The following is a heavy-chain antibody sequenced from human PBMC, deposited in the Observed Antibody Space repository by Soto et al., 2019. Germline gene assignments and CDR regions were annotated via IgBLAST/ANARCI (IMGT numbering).Heavy chain of an antibody. CDR3: ARGDYAKAFDI. CDR1: GYSISSRNR. V-gene: IGHV4-28*03. J-gene: IGHJ3*02. Sequence: QVQLQESGPGLVKPSDTLSLICAVSGYSISSRNRWGWIRQPPGKGLEWIGNIYYSGSAYYNPSLKSRVTMSVDTSKNQFSLKLTSVTAVDTTVHYCARGDYAKAFDISGQGTTVTVSS. D-gene: IGHD2-2*01. CDR2: IYYSGSA.